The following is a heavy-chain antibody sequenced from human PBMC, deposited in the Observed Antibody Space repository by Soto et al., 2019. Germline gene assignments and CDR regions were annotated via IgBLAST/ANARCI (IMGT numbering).Heavy chain of an antibody. D-gene: IGHD3-10*01. CDR3: ARELYITMVQGFAFDI. J-gene: IGHJ3*02. V-gene: IGHV1-18*01. Sequence: ASVKVSCEASGYRYACCGISWARQSPGQGLEWMGWISAYNGNTNYAQKLQGRVTMTTDTSTSTAYMELRSLRSDDTAVYYCARELYITMVQGFAFDIWGQGTMVTVSS. CDR2: ISAYNGNT. CDR1: GYRYACCG.